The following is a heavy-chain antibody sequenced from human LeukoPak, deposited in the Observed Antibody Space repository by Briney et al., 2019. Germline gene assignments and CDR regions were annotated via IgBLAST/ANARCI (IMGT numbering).Heavy chain of an antibody. D-gene: IGHD3-22*01. V-gene: IGHV4-34*01. CDR3: ARGRYRGGMIVVGRQEYYFDY. Sequence: SSETLSLTCAVYGGSFSGYYWSWIRQPPGKGLEWIGEINHSGSTNYNPSLKSRVTISVDTSKNQFSLKLSSVTAADTAVYYCARGRYRGGMIVVGRQEYYFDYWGQGTLVTVSS. CDR2: INHSGST. J-gene: IGHJ4*02. CDR1: GGSFSGYY.